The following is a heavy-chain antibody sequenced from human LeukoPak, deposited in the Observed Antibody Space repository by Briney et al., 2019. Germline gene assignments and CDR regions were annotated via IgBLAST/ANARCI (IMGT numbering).Heavy chain of an antibody. V-gene: IGHV3-30-3*01. D-gene: IGHD2-2*01. CDR3: ARDFDIVVVPAAGWFDP. Sequence: GGSLRLSCAASGFTFSSYAMHWVRQAPGKGLEWVAVISYDGSNKHYADSVKGRFTISRDNSKNTLYLQMNSLRAEDTAVYYCARDFDIVVVPAAGWFDPWGQGTLVTVSS. J-gene: IGHJ5*02. CDR2: ISYDGSNK. CDR1: GFTFSSYA.